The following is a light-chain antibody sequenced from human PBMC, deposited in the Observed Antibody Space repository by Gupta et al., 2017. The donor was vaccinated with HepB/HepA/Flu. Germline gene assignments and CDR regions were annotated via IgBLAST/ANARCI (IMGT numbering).Light chain of an antibody. Sequence: QSALTQPRSVSGSPGQSVTISCTGTSSDVGRYTRVSWYQQPPDTAPKLRIYEVSNRPSGVPDRFSGSKSGNTASLTISGLQAEDEAEYYCCSYAGTFYVFGTGTTVTVL. CDR1: SSDVGRYTR. V-gene: IGLV2-11*01. J-gene: IGLJ1*01. CDR2: EVS. CDR3: CSYAGTFYV.